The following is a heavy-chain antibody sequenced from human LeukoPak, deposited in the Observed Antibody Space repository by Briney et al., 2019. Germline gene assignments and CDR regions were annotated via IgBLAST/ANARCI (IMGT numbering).Heavy chain of an antibody. CDR2: ISAYNRDT. CDR1: GYTFTSYG. V-gene: IGHV1-18*01. CDR3: ARDIRLGATETGNY. D-gene: IGHD1-26*01. J-gene: IGHJ4*02. Sequence: GASVSVSCKASGYTFTSYGISWVRQAPGQGLEWTGWISAYNRDTNYAQKLQGRGTMTTDTSTSTAYMELRSLKSDDTAVYYCARDIRLGATETGNYWGQGTLVTVSS.